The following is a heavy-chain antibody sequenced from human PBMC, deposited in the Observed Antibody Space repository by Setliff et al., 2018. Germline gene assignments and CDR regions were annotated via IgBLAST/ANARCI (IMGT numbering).Heavy chain of an antibody. D-gene: IGHD6-19*01. CDR2: IYPGDSDT. Sequence: PGESLKISCKGSGYSFTSYWIGWVRQMPGKGLEWMGIIYPGDSDTRYSPSFQGQVTTSADKSISTAYLQWSSLKASDTAMYYCARQAVAGSDAFDIWGQGTMVTVSS. V-gene: IGHV5-51*01. J-gene: IGHJ3*02. CDR3: ARQAVAGSDAFDI. CDR1: GYSFTSYW.